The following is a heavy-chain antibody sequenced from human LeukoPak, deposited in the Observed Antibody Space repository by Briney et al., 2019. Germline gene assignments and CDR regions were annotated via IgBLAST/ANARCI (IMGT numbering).Heavy chain of an antibody. D-gene: IGHD2-15*01. CDR2: IYYSGST. V-gene: IGHV4-39*01. Sequence: SETLSLTCTVSGGSISSSSYYWGWIRQPPGKGLEWIGSIYYSGSTYYNPSLKSRVTISVDTSKNQFSLKLSSVTAADTAVYYCATLVGYCSGGSCYGFVYFDYWGQGTLVTVSS. CDR3: ATLVGYCSGGSCYGFVYFDY. J-gene: IGHJ4*02. CDR1: GGSISSSSYY.